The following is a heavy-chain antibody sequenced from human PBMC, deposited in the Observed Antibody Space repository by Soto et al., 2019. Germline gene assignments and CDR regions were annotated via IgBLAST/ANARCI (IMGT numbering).Heavy chain of an antibody. Sequence: PSETLSLTCAVYGGSFSGYYWSWIRQPPGKGLEWIGEINHSGSTNYNPSLKSRVTISVDTSKNQFSLKLSSVTAADTAVYYCARGPYDFWSGYYKSYYFDYWGQGTLVTVSS. CDR3: ARGPYDFWSGYYKSYYFDY. CDR1: GGSFSGYY. V-gene: IGHV4-34*01. J-gene: IGHJ4*02. D-gene: IGHD3-3*01. CDR2: INHSGST.